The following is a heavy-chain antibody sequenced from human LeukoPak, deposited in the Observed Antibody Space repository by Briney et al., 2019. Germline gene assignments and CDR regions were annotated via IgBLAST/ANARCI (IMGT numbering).Heavy chain of an antibody. D-gene: IGHD3-22*01. J-gene: IGHJ4*01. CDR3: ARERGYYYDQYYFDF. CDR2: IFYSGST. Sequence: PSETLSLTCTVSGDSISSSGYYWGWIRQPPGKGLEWIGSIFYSGSTYYNPSLKSRVTISVDTANLFSLKLSSVTAADTAVYYCARERGYYYDQYYFDFWGQGTLVTVSS. V-gene: IGHV4-39*07. CDR1: GDSISSSGYY.